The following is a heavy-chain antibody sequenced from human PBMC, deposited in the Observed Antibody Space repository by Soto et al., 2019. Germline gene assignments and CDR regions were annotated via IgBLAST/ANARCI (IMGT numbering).Heavy chain of an antibody. CDR2: IIPILGIA. Sequence: QVQLVQSGAEVQKPGSSVKVSCKASGGTFSSYTISWVRQAPGQGLEWMGRIIPILGIATYAQKFQGRGTITADKSTSTDYMELSSLRSEGTDVYYYAREEYSSSSSACDIWGQGTMVTVSS. CDR1: GGTFSSYT. D-gene: IGHD6-6*01. V-gene: IGHV1-69*08. J-gene: IGHJ3*02. CDR3: AREEYSSSSSACDI.